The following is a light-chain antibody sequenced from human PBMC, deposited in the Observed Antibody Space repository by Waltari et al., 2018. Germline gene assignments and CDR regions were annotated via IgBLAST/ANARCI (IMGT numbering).Light chain of an antibody. CDR1: KLGDKY. J-gene: IGLJ3*02. V-gene: IGLV3-1*01. CDR3: QAWDSTLRV. Sequence: SYELTQPPSVSVSPGQTASITCSGDKLGDKYACWYQQKPGQSPVLVIYQDNKRPSGIPGRFSGSNSGNTATLTISGTQAMDEADYYCQAWDSTLRVFGGGTKLTVL. CDR2: QDN.